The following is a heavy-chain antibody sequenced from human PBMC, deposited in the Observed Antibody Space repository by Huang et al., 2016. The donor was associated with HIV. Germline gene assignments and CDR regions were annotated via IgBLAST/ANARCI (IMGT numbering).Heavy chain of an antibody. CDR3: ARRQGSGYYFYFDY. D-gene: IGHD3-22*01. CDR1: GCSIKSRNYY. CDR2: ICYSGSP. V-gene: IGHV4-39*01. Sequence: QLQLQESGPGLVKHSDTLSLNCTISGCSIKSRNYYWGWVRQAPGKGLEWIGDICYSGSPYYNPSLRSRVSLSVDTSKNQVTLKVNAVIAADTAVYYCARRQGSGYYFYFDYWGRGIPVTVSA. J-gene: IGHJ4*02.